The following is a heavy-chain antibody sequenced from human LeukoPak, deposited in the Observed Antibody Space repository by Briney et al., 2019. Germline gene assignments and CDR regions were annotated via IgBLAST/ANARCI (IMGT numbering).Heavy chain of an antibody. J-gene: IGHJ4*02. D-gene: IGHD3-22*01. CDR2: VYYSGNT. CDR3: ARGQFYYDSSGLGV. V-gene: IGHV4-59*01. Sequence: SETLSLPCTVSGDSLINYYWSRIRQPPGKGLEWIGNVYYSGNTNYNPSLKSRVTISVDTSKNQFSLKLSSVTAADTAVYYCARGQFYYDSSGLGVWGQGTLVTVSS. CDR1: GDSLINYY.